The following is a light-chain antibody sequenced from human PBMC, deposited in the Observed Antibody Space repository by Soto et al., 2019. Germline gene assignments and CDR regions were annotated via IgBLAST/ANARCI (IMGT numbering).Light chain of an antibody. CDR1: IDTVTTSHW. J-gene: IGLJ7*01. Sequence: QAVVTQESSLTVSPGGTVTLTCDSSIDTVTTSHWPYWFQQKPGQASKTLIYDTSNRHSWTPARFSSSILGGKAALILSGAQPEDEAEYYCLLSYNGAPAVFGGGTQLTVL. V-gene: IGLV7-46*01. CDR3: LLSYNGAPAV. CDR2: DTS.